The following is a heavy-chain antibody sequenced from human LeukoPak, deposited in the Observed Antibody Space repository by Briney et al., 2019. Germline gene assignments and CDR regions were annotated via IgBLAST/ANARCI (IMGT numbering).Heavy chain of an antibody. D-gene: IGHD3-10*01. J-gene: IGHJ4*02. CDR2: IRSKAYGGTT. CDR3: TRDPSDGSGSYYN. CDR1: GFVFDEHG. V-gene: IGHV3-49*04. Sequence: PGGSLRLSCTASGFVFDEHGMTWVRQVPGKGLEWVGFIRSKAYGGTTEYAASVKGRFTISRDDSKSIAYLQMNSLKTEDTAVYYCTRDPSDGSGSYYNWGQGTLVTVSS.